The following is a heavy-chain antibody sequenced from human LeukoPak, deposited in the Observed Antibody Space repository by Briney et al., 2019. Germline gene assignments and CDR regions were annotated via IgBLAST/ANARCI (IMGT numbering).Heavy chain of an antibody. J-gene: IGHJ3*02. V-gene: IGHV4-59*08. CDR1: GDSISRYY. D-gene: IGHD5-24*01. CDR2: IYYSGGT. CDR3: ARHVTISGPYDASDI. Sequence: SETLSLTCTVSGDSISRYYWSWIRQPPGKGLEWIGYIYYSGGTDYNPSLKSRVTISVDTSRNQFSLKLRSVTAADTAVYYCARHVTISGPYDASDIWGQGTMVTVSP.